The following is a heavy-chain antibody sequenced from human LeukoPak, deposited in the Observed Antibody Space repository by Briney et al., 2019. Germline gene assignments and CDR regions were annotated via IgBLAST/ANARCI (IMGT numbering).Heavy chain of an antibody. D-gene: IGHD1-20*01. J-gene: IGHJ4*02. Sequence: GASVKVSCKASGGTFSSYAISWVRQAPGQGLEWMGGIIPIFGTANYAQKFQGRVTITADESTSTAYMELSSLRSEDTAVYYCARDARYNWNDKFDYWGQGTLVTVSS. CDR3: ARDARYNWNDKFDY. CDR1: GGTFSSYA. V-gene: IGHV1-69*13. CDR2: IIPIFGTA.